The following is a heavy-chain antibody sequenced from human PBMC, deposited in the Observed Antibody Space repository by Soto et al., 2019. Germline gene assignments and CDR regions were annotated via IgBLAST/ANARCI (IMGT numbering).Heavy chain of an antibody. V-gene: IGHV2-26*01. CDR3: ALIKDCSRTDCYLASFDP. CDR2: IFSNDDK. J-gene: IGHJ5*02. Sequence: QVTLKESGPVLVKPTETLTLTCTVSGLSLSTGKLGVSWIRQPPGKALEWLAHIFSNDDKSYSTSPRSRVTISKDTSRSPVVLTMTNMDPLDSGTYYCALIKDCSRTDCYLASFDPWGQGTLVTVSS. D-gene: IGHD2-2*01. CDR1: GLSLSTGKLG.